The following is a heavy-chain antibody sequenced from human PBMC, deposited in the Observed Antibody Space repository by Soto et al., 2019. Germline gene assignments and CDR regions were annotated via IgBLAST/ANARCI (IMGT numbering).Heavy chain of an antibody. CDR3: AKGPNDYYDSSGGSY. V-gene: IGHV3-23*01. D-gene: IGHD3-22*01. Sequence: GGSLRLSCAASGFTFSSYAMSWVRQAPGKGLEWVSAISGSGGSTYYADSVKGRFTISRDNSKNTLYLQMNSLRAEDTAVYYCAKGPNDYYDSSGGSYWGHGTLVTVSS. CDR1: GFTFSSYA. CDR2: ISGSGGST. J-gene: IGHJ4*01.